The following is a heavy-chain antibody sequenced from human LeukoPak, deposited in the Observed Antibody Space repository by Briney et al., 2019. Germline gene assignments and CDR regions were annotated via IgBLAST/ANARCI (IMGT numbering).Heavy chain of an antibody. D-gene: IGHD5-18*01. Sequence: SETLSLTCTVSGGSINGYYWSWIRQPPGKGLEWIGYIYYSGSTNYNPSLKSRVTISVDTSKNQFSLKLSSVTAADTAVYYCARLEYSYGYDFDYWGQGTLVTVSS. J-gene: IGHJ4*02. V-gene: IGHV4-59*01. CDR3: ARLEYSYGYDFDY. CDR2: IYYSGST. CDR1: GGSINGYY.